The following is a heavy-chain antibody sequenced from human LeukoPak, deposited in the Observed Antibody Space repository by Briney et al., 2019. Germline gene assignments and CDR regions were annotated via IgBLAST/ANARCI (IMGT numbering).Heavy chain of an antibody. CDR1: GDSISGYY. CDR3: AREASVETHSGYYYDY. Sequence: PSETLSLTCTVSGDSISGYYWGWIRQPAGKGLEWIGRIYSSGSTDFNPSLKSRVIMSVDTSKSQFSLTLNSVTDADTAVYFCAREASVETHSGYYYDYWGPGALVTVSS. J-gene: IGHJ4*02. D-gene: IGHD4-23*01. V-gene: IGHV4-4*07. CDR2: IYSSGST.